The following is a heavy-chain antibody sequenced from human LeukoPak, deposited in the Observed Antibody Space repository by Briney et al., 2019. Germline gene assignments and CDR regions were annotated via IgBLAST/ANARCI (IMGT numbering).Heavy chain of an antibody. CDR2: ISWNSGSI. Sequence: GGSLRLSCAASGFTFDDYATHWARQAPGKGLEWVSGISWNSGSIGYADSVKGRFTISRDNAKNSLYLQMNSLRAEDTALYYCAKALPDILTGYYSPDAFDIWGQGTMVTVSS. CDR1: GFTFDDYA. V-gene: IGHV3-9*01. J-gene: IGHJ3*02. CDR3: AKALPDILTGYYSPDAFDI. D-gene: IGHD3-9*01.